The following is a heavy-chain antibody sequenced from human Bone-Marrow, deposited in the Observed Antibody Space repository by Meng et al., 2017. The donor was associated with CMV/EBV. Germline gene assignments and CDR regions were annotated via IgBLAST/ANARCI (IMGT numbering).Heavy chain of an antibody. Sequence: ASVKVSCKASGYTFTSYGISWVRQAPGQGLEWMGWINPNSGGTNYAQKFQGRVTMTRDTSISTAYVELSRRRSDDTAVYYCARSVLRCSSSSCYTSNWFDPWGQGTLVTASS. J-gene: IGHJ5*02. D-gene: IGHD2-2*02. V-gene: IGHV1-2*02. CDR2: INPNSGGT. CDR1: GYTFTSYG. CDR3: ARSVLRCSSSSCYTSNWFDP.